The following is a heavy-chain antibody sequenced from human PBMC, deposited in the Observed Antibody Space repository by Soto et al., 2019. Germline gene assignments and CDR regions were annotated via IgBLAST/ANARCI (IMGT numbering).Heavy chain of an antibody. V-gene: IGHV1-3*01. Sequence: ASVKVSCKASGYTFRNFGISWVRQAPGQRLEWMGWINAGNGNTKYSQKFQGRVTITRDASASTAYMELSSLRSEDTAVYYCARTTVTKIDYWGQGTLVTVSS. CDR2: INAGNGNT. D-gene: IGHD4-17*01. J-gene: IGHJ4*02. CDR1: GYTFRNFG. CDR3: ARTTVTKIDY.